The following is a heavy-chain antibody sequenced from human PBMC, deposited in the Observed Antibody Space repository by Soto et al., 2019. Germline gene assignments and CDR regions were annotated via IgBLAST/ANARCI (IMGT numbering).Heavy chain of an antibody. D-gene: IGHD2-15*01. CDR1: GDGISSNSAA. Sequence: SQTLSLTCAISGDGISSNSAAWNWIRKSPSRGLEWLGRTYYRSKWYNDYAVSVKSRITINPDTSKNQFSLQLNSVTPEDTAVYYCARGGCSGGSCYSDAFDIWGQGTMVTVSS. J-gene: IGHJ3*02. CDR3: ARGGCSGGSCYSDAFDI. CDR2: TYYRSKWYN. V-gene: IGHV6-1*01.